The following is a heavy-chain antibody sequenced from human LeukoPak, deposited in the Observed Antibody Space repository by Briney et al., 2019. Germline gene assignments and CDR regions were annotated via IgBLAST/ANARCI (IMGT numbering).Heavy chain of an antibody. V-gene: IGHV4-34*01. Sequence: SETLSLTCAVYGGSFSGYYWSWIRQPPGKGLEWIGEINHGGSTNYNPSLKSRVTISVDTSKNQFSLKLSSVTAADTAVYYCARGPSGYSSSWRGRFYYWGQGTLVTVSS. CDR1: GGSFSGYY. CDR3: ARGPSGYSSSWRGRFYY. CDR2: INHGGST. D-gene: IGHD6-13*01. J-gene: IGHJ4*02.